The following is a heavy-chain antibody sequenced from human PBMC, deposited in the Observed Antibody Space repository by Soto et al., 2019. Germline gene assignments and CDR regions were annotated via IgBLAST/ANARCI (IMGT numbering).Heavy chain of an antibody. D-gene: IGHD3-10*01. CDR1: GGTFSSYA. CDR2: IIPIFGTA. J-gene: IGHJ5*02. Sequence: QVQLVQSGAEVKKPGSSVKVSCKASGGTFSSYAISWVRQAPGQGLEWMGGIIPIFGTANYAQKFQGRVTITADKSTSTAYMELSSLRSEDTAVYYCARLIYGSGSYYNPPNWFDPWGQGTLVTVSS. CDR3: ARLIYGSGSYYNPPNWFDP. V-gene: IGHV1-69*06.